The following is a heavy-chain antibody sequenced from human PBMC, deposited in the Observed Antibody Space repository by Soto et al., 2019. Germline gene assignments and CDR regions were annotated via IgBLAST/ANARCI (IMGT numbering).Heavy chain of an antibody. CDR2: IYYSGST. D-gene: IGHD2-21*02. Sequence: SETLSLTCTVSGGSISSGDYYWSWIRQPPGKGLEWIGYIYYSGSTYYNPSLKSRVTISVDTSKNQFSLKLSSVTAADTAVYYCASLVVTAHNWFDPWGQGTLVTSPQ. CDR3: ASLVVTAHNWFDP. V-gene: IGHV4-30-4*01. CDR1: GGSISSGDYY. J-gene: IGHJ5*02.